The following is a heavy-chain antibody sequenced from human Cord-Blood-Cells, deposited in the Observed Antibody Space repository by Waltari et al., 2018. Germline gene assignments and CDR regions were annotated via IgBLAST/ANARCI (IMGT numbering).Heavy chain of an antibody. CDR2: INPSGST. J-gene: IGHJ3*02. D-gene: IGHD2-15*01. V-gene: IGHV4-34*01. CDR3: AAASYCSGGSCYSDAFDI. CDR1: GGSFSGYY. Sequence: QVQLQQWGAGLLKPPETLSLTCAVYGGSFSGYYWTWLRQPPGKGLEWIGEINPSGSTNYNPSLKSRVTISVDTSKNQFSLKLSSVTAADTAVYYCAAASYCSGGSCYSDAFDIWGQGTMVTVSS.